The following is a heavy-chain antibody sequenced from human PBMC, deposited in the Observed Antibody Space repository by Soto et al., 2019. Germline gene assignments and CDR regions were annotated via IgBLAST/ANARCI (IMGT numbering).Heavy chain of an antibody. J-gene: IGHJ4*02. V-gene: IGHV4-4*02. CDR3: ARLVYDTSLNYMYFDF. D-gene: IGHD3-22*01. Sequence: PSETLSLTCAVSGVSLTSGNWWTWVRQSPQRGLEYIGEIFRDGTANYYPSFERRVAMSVDTSRNQFSLKLTSVTAADTAVYFCARLVYDTSLNYMYFDFWDPLTLVAVSS. CDR1: GVSLTSGNW. CDR2: IFRDGTA.